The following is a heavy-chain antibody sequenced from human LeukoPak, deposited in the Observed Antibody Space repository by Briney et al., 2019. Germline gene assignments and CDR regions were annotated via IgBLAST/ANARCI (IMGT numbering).Heavy chain of an antibody. V-gene: IGHV4-34*01. Sequence: SGTLSLTCAAYGGSFSGYYWSWIRQPPGKGLEWIGEINHSGSTNYNPSLKSRVTISVDTSKNQFSLKLSSVTAADTAVYYCARGGIKVMVPFGVVIIPVIDYGMDVWGQGTTVTVSS. CDR3: ARGGIKVMVPFGVVIIPVIDYGMDV. CDR1: GGSFSGYY. J-gene: IGHJ6*02. CDR2: INHSGST. D-gene: IGHD3-3*01.